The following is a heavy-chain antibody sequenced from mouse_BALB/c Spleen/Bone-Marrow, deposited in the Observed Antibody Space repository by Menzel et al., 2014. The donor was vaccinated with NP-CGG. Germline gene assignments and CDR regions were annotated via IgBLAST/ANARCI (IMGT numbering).Heavy chain of an antibody. Sequence: EVQLQQSGTVLARPGASVKMSCKASGYSFTNYWMHWVKQRPGQGLEWIGAICPGNSDTRYNQKFKGKAKLTAVTSASTAYMDLSSLTNEDSAVYYCTTLGLAWFAYWGQGTLVTVSA. V-gene: IGHV1-5*01. J-gene: IGHJ3*01. CDR3: TTLGLAWFAY. D-gene: IGHD3-1*01. CDR2: ICPGNSDT. CDR1: GYSFTNYW.